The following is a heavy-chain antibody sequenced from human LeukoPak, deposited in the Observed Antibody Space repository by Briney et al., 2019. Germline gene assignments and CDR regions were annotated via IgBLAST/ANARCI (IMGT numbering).Heavy chain of an antibody. CDR1: GFTFRSHA. Sequence: PGGSLRLSCVGSGFTFRSHAMSWVRQAPEKGLEFVSGIYENGGTTYYADSVKGRFSISRDNSKNTLYLQMDSLRGEDTAVYYCAKGEYYYDSSGYDRVDYWGQGTLVTVSS. J-gene: IGHJ4*02. CDR3: AKGEYYYDSSGYDRVDY. CDR2: IYENGGTT. V-gene: IGHV3-23*01. D-gene: IGHD3-22*01.